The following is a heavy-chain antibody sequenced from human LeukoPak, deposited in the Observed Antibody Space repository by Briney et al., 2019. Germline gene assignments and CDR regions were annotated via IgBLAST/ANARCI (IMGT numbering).Heavy chain of an antibody. CDR3: ASAGGGDPYYYGSGSYFYYYGMDV. V-gene: IGHV1-69*06. D-gene: IGHD3-10*01. CDR2: IIPIFGTA. J-gene: IGHJ6*04. Sequence: ASVTVSCKASGGTFSSYAISWVRQAPGQGLEWMGGIIPIFGTANYAQKFQGRVTITADKSTSTAYMELSSLRSEDTAVYYCASAGGGDPYYYGSGSYFYYYGMDVWGKGTTVTVSS. CDR1: GGTFSSYA.